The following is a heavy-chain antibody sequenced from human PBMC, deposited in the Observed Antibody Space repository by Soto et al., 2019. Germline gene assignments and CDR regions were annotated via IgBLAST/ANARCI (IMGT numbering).Heavy chain of an antibody. D-gene: IGHD2-8*02. Sequence: SETLSLTCAVSGYSISGGYYWGWIRQPPGKGLEWIGSIYHNGRTYYNPSLKSRVIISVDTSKNQFSLNLGSVTAADTAVHYCARVDGGSAGTGVVGYWGQGTLVTVSS. CDR1: GYSISGGYY. CDR2: IYHNGRT. CDR3: ARVDGGSAGTGVVGY. J-gene: IGHJ4*02. V-gene: IGHV4-38-2*01.